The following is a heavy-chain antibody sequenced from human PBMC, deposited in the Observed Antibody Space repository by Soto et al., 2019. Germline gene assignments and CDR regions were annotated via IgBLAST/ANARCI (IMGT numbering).Heavy chain of an antibody. Sequence: QMQLVQSGPEVKKPGTSVKVSCKASGFTFTSSAVQWVRQARGQRLEWIGWIVVGSGNTNYAQKFQERVTITRDMSTSTAYMELSSLRSEDTAVYYCAAGHDYYDSSGSFDYWGQGTLVTVSS. CDR2: IVVGSGNT. D-gene: IGHD3-22*01. J-gene: IGHJ4*02. CDR3: AAGHDYYDSSGSFDY. V-gene: IGHV1-58*01. CDR1: GFTFTSSA.